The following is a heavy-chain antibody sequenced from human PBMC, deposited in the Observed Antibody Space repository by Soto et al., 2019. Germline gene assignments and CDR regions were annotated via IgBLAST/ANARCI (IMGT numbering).Heavy chain of an antibody. CDR2: IFYSGST. Sequence: LSLTCTVSGGSISSSNYYWGWIRQPPGKGLEWIGSIFYSGSTYYNPSLKSRVTISVDTSKNQFSLKLRSVTAADTAVFYCARDVVATCMDVWGQGTTVTVSS. D-gene: IGHD2-21*02. CDR3: ARDVVATCMDV. J-gene: IGHJ6*02. V-gene: IGHV4-39*02. CDR1: GGSISSSNYY.